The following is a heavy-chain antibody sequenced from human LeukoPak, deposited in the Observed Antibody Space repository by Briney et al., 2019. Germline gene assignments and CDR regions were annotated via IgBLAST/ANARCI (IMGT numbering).Heavy chain of an antibody. CDR2: ISYDGSNY. V-gene: IGHV3-30*04. Sequence: GGSLRLSCAASGFTFSTYTMHWVRQAPGKGLEWVPVISYDGSNYYYTDSVKGRFTISRDNSKNTLYLQMNSPRPEDTAVYFCARDPLPPSADPQYRHYGMDVWGQGTTVTVSS. D-gene: IGHD5-18*01. J-gene: IGHJ6*02. CDR3: ARDPLPPSADPQYRHYGMDV. CDR1: GFTFSTYT.